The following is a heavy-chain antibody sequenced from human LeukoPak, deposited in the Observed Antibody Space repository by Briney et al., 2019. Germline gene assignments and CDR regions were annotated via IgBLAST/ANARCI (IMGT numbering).Heavy chain of an antibody. CDR2: IYHSGST. V-gene: IGHV4-4*02. CDR1: GGSISSSNW. D-gene: IGHD3-22*01. Sequence: PSETLSLTCAVSGGSISSSNWWSWVRQPPGKGLEWIGEIYHSGSTNYNPSLKSRVTISVDKSKNQFSLKLSSVTAADTAVYYCASADYYDSSGYLFDYWGQGTLVTVSS. J-gene: IGHJ4*02. CDR3: ASADYYDSSGYLFDY.